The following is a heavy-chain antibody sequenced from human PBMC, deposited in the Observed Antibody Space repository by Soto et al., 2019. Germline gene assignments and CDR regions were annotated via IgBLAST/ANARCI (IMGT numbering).Heavy chain of an antibody. CDR1: GFTVSSNY. J-gene: IGHJ4*02. CDR2: IYIGGST. Sequence: VQLVETGGGLIQPGGSLRLSCEASGFTVSSNYMSWVRQAPGKGLEWVSVIYIGGSTYYADSVKGRFTISRDNSKNTLYLQMNSLRADDTAVYYCARALSYDSSGYYLNWGQGTLVTVSS. V-gene: IGHV3-53*02. D-gene: IGHD3-22*01. CDR3: ARALSYDSSGYYLN.